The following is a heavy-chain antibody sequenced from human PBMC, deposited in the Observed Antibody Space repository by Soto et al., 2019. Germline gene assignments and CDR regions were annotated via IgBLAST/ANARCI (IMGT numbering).Heavy chain of an antibody. CDR3: AITIFGVVIDVFDI. D-gene: IGHD3-3*01. CDR1: GFTFSSYS. Sequence: PGGSLRLSCAASGFTFSSYSMNWVRQAPGKGLEWVSSISSSSSYIYYADSVKGRFTISRDNAKNSLYLQMNSLRAEDTAVYYFAITIFGVVIDVFDIWAQGTMVPVS. CDR2: ISSSSSYI. V-gene: IGHV3-21*01. J-gene: IGHJ3*02.